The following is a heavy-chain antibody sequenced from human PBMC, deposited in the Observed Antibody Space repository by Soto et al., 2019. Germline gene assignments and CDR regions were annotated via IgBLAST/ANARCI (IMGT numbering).Heavy chain of an antibody. J-gene: IGHJ1*01. CDR3: VGTGTTDDF. CDR1: GASVNTGDYY. CDR2: IFYSGDT. D-gene: IGHD1-7*01. Sequence: VQLQGSGPGLVKPSQTLSLTCTVSGASVNTGDYYWSYIRQSPGKGLEWLGYIFYSGDTYYNPSLKSRATISLNTSRNQISLTLTAVTDADTAVYCCVGTGTTDDFWGQGTLVTVSS. V-gene: IGHV4-30-4*01.